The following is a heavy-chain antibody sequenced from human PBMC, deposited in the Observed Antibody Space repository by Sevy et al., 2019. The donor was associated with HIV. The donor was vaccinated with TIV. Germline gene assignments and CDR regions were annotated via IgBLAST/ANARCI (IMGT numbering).Heavy chain of an antibody. D-gene: IGHD1-1*01. Sequence: GGSLRLSCAASGFTFSSYGMHWVHQAPGKGLEWVAVIWYDGSNKYYADSVKGRFTISRDNSKNTLYLQMNSLRAEDTAVYYCARDENGYLDYWGQGTLVTVSS. CDR2: IWYDGSNK. V-gene: IGHV3-33*01. CDR3: ARDENGYLDY. CDR1: GFTFSSYG. J-gene: IGHJ4*02.